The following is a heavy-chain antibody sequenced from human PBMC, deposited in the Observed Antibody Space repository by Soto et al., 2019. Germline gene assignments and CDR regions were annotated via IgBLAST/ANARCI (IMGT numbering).Heavy chain of an antibody. D-gene: IGHD7-27*01. V-gene: IGHV4-59*01. J-gene: IGHJ2*01. Sequence: SETLSLTCTVSGGSISSYYWSWIRQPPGKGLEWIGYIYYSGSTNYNPSLKSRVTISVDTSKNQFSLKLSSVTAADTAVYYCARSGLGTHWYFDLWGRGTLVTVSS. CDR1: GGSISSYY. CDR3: ARSGLGTHWYFDL. CDR2: IYYSGST.